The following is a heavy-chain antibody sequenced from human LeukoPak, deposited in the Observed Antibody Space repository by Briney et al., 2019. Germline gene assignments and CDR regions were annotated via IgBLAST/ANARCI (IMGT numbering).Heavy chain of an antibody. CDR3: AREGGFYRPLDY. CDR1: GDSITNYD. J-gene: IGHJ4*02. D-gene: IGHD3-3*01. V-gene: IGHV4-59*01. CDR2: IRYSGSS. Sequence: PSETLSLTCTVSGDSITNYDWSWIRQPPGKGLEWIAYIRYSGSSNYNPSLKSRVTISVDTSKNQFSLKLSSVTAADTAVYYCAREGGFYRPLDYSGQGTLVTVSS.